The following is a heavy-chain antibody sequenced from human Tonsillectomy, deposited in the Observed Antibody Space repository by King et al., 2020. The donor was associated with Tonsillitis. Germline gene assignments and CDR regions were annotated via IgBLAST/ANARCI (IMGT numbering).Heavy chain of an antibody. CDR2: IYYSGST. V-gene: IGHV4-39*02. J-gene: IGHJ4*02. CDR3: ARDLGFYGPKEYYFDY. D-gene: IGHD2/OR15-2a*01. Sequence: QLQESGPGLVKPSETLSLTCTVSGGSISSSSYYWGWIRQPPGKGLEWIGSIYYSGSTYYNPSLKSRVTISVDTSKNQFSLKLSSVTAADTVVYYCARDLGFYGPKEYYFDYWGQGTLVTVSS. CDR1: GGSISSSSYY.